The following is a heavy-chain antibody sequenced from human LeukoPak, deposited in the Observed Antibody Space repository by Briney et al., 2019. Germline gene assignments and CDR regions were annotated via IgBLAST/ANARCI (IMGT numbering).Heavy chain of an antibody. D-gene: IGHD3-22*01. CDR2: IYHSGST. V-gene: IGHV4-4*02. CDR1: GGSISSSNW. Sequence: PSGTLSLTCAVSGGSISSSNWWSWVRRPPGKGLEWIGEIYHSGSTNYNPSLKSRVTISVDKSKNQFSLKLSSVTAADTAVYYCASLLNYYDSSGYLGPWGQGTLVTVSS. J-gene: IGHJ5*02. CDR3: ASLLNYYDSSGYLGP.